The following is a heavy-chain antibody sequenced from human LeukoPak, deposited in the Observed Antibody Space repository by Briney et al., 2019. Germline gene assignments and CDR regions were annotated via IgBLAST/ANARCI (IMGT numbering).Heavy chain of an antibody. J-gene: IGHJ4*02. V-gene: IGHV3-74*01. CDR2: ISEDGSSA. CDR3: ARHLHD. D-gene: IGHD3-16*01. Sequence: PGGSLRLSCAASGFTFSSYWMHWVRQAPGKGLVWVSRISEDGSSANYADSVKGRFTISRGNAKNTLYLQMNSLRAEDTAVYYCARHLHDWGQGTLVTASS. CDR1: GFTFSSYW.